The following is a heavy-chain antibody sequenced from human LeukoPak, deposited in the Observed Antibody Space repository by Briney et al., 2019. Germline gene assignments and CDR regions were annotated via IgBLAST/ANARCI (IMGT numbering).Heavy chain of an antibody. V-gene: IGHV3-7*03. CDR3: AREILGTHSAFDY. J-gene: IGHJ4*02. CDR1: GFTFSSNW. Sequence: GGSLRLSCAASGFTFSSNWMSWVRQAPGKGLEWVANIKRDGSDKNYVDSVKGRFTISRDNAKNSLYLYMNSLRAEDTALYYCAREILGTHSAFDYWGRGTLVTVSS. CDR2: IKRDGSDK. D-gene: IGHD3-3*01.